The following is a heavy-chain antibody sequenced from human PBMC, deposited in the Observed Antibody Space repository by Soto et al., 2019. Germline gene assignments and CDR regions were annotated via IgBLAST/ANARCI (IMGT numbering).Heavy chain of an antibody. Sequence: QVQLVESGGGVVQPGRSLRLSCAASGFTFSSYGMHWVRQAPGKGLEWVAVIWYDGSNKYYADSVKGRFTISRDNSKNTLYRQMDSLRAEDASVYYCATLGLAARRVWGQGTLVTVSS. CDR2: IWYDGSNK. V-gene: IGHV3-33*01. CDR1: GFTFSSYG. CDR3: ATLGLAARRV. D-gene: IGHD6-6*01. J-gene: IGHJ4*02.